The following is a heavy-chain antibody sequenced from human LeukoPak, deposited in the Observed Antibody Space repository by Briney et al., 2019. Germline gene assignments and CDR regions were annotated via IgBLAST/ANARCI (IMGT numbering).Heavy chain of an antibody. V-gene: IGHV4-34*01. D-gene: IGHD2-2*01. CDR3: ARSGSTSYPRNWFDP. CDR1: GXSFSGYY. Sequence: SETLSLTCAVYGXSFSGYYWSWIRQPPGKGQEWIGEINHSGSTNYNPSLKSRVTISVDTSKNQFSLKLSSVTAADTAVYYCARSGSTSYPRNWFDPWGQGTLVTVSS. CDR2: INHSGST. J-gene: IGHJ5*02.